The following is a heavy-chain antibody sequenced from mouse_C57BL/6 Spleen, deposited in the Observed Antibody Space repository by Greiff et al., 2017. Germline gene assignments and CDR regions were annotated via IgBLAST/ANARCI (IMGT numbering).Heavy chain of an antibody. D-gene: IGHD1-1*01. CDR1: GYSITSGYY. CDR3: AKGSSYEVDY. J-gene: IGHJ4*01. V-gene: IGHV3-6*01. CDR2: ISYDGSN. Sequence: DVKLQESGPGLVKPSQSLSLTCSVTGYSITSGYYWNWLRQFPGNKLEWMGYISYDGSNNYNPSLKNRISITRDTSKNQFFLKLNSVTTEDTATYYCAKGSSYEVDYWGQGTSVTVSS.